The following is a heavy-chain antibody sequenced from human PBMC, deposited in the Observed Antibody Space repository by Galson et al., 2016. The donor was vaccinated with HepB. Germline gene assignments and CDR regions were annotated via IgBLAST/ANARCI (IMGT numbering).Heavy chain of an antibody. Sequence: SLRLSCAASGFPFSSYAMSWVRQAPGKGLAWVSTISGAGTASYAYSVKGRFTISRDNSKTTLDLQMDSLRVEDTALYACSGVPRDYADYSSGVVDCWGQGTLVAVSS. CDR1: GFPFSSYA. CDR2: ISGAGTA. D-gene: IGHD4-17*01. V-gene: IGHV3-23*01. CDR3: SGVPRDYADYSSGVVDC. J-gene: IGHJ4*02.